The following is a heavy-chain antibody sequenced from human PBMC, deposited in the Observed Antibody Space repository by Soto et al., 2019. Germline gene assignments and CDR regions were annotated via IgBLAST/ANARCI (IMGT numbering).Heavy chain of an antibody. J-gene: IGHJ6*02. CDR3: ARDKDRLPLGGNYYYAIAV. CDR1: GGTFGNSA. V-gene: IGHV1-69*12. Sequence: QVQLVQSGAEVKKPGSSVTVSCKASGGTFGNSAISWVRQAPGQGLEWMGGIIPISPTPDYAQKFQGRDTITADESTGTSYMELTSLRSDDTAVYYCARDKDRLPLGGNYYYAIAVWGQGTTVTVSS. CDR2: IIPISPTP. D-gene: IGHD5-12*01.